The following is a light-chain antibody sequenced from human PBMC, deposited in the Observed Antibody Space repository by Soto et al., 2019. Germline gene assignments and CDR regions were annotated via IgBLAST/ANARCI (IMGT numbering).Light chain of an antibody. Sequence: QSVLTQPPSASGSRGQSVTISCTGASSNVGGSNYVSWYQQHPGKAPKLIIYEVTKRPSGVPDRFSGSKFGSTASLTVSGLQAADEADYYCSSYAGSNNIVFGTGTKVTVL. CDR2: EVT. CDR1: SSNVGGSNY. CDR3: SSYAGSNNIV. V-gene: IGLV2-8*01. J-gene: IGLJ1*01.